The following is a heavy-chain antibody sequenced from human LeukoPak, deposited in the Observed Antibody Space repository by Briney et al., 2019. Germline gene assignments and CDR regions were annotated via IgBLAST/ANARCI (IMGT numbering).Heavy chain of an antibody. D-gene: IGHD2-2*01. V-gene: IGHV4-34*01. Sequence: GSLRLSCAASGFTVSSNYMSWIRQPPGKGLEWIGEINHSGSTNYNPSLKSRVTISVDTSKNQFSLKLSSVTAADTAVYYCARCVEEYHLSMDVWAKGPRSPSP. J-gene: IGHJ6*02. CDR3: ARCVEEYHLSMDV. CDR1: GFTVSSNY. CDR2: INHSGST.